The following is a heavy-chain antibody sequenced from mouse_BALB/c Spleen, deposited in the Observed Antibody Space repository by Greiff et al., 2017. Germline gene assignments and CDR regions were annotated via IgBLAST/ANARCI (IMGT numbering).Heavy chain of an antibody. CDR2: ISSGGSYT. Sequence: EVMLVESGGDLVKPGGSLKLSCAASGFTFSSYGMSWVRQTPDKRLEWVATISSGGSYTYYPDSVKGRFTISRDNAKNTLYLQMSSLKSEDTAMYYCARRDIHYYGYRAYWGQGTLGTVSA. CDR3: ARRDIHYYGYRAY. J-gene: IGHJ3*01. D-gene: IGHD1-2*01. V-gene: IGHV5-6*02. CDR1: GFTFSSYG.